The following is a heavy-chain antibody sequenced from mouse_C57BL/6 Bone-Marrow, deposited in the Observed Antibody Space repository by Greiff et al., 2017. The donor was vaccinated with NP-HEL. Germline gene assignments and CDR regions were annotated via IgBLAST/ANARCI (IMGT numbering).Heavy chain of an antibody. CDR1: GYTFTDYY. Sequence: VQLQQSGPVLVKPGASVKMSCKASGYTFTDYYMNWVKQSHGKSLEWIGVINPYNGGTSYNQKFKGKATLTVDKSSSTAYMELNSLTSEDSAVYYCARGGPITTVAFDYWGQGTTLTVSS. J-gene: IGHJ2*01. V-gene: IGHV1-19*01. D-gene: IGHD1-1*01. CDR2: INPYNGGT. CDR3: ARGGPITTVAFDY.